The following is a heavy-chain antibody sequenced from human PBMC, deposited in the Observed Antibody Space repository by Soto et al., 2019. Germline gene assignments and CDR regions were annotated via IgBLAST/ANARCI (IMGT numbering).Heavy chain of an antibody. CDR3: ARGPIVVVPAAIGTHGMDV. V-gene: IGHV4-59*01. CDR2: IYHSGST. CDR1: GGSISNYY. J-gene: IGHJ6*02. D-gene: IGHD2-2*02. Sequence: QVQLQESGPGLVKPSETLSLTCTVSGGSISNYYWSWIRQPPGTGLEWIGYIYHSGSTNYNPSLKSRATISVDTSKNQFSLKLSSVTAADTAVYYCARGPIVVVPAAIGTHGMDVWGQGTTVTVSS.